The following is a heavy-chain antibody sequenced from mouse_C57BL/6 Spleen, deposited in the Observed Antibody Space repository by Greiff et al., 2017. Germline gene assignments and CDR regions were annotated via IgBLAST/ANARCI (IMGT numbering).Heavy chain of an antibody. V-gene: IGHV1-36*01. CDR3: AAPEGVIQAWFAY. Sequence: EVQLQQSGPVLVKPGPSVKISCKASGFTFTDYYMHWVKQSHGKSLEWIGLVNPYNGGTSYNQKFKGKATLTVDTSSSTAYMELSSLTSEDSAVYYCAAPEGVIQAWFAYWGQGTLVTVSA. CDR2: VNPYNGGT. CDR1: GFTFTDYY. D-gene: IGHD2-1*01. J-gene: IGHJ3*01.